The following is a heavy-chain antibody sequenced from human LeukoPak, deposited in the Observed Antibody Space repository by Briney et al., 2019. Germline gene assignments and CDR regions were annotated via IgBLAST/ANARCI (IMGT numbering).Heavy chain of an antibody. CDR3: ARRFYDILTGYYFDY. CDR1: GYLFTSYW. D-gene: IGHD3-9*01. V-gene: IGHV5-51*01. J-gene: IGHJ4*02. CDR2: IYPGDSDT. Sequence: GGSLKISCKGSGYLFTSYWIGWVRQMPGKGLEWMGIIYPGDSDTRYSPSFQGQVTISADKSISTAYLQWSSLKASDTAMYYCARRFYDILTGYYFDYWGQGTLVTVSS.